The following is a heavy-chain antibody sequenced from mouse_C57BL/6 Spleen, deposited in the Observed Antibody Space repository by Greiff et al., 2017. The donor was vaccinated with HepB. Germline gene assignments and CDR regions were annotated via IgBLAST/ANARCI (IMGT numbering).Heavy chain of an antibody. V-gene: IGHV5-9*01. CDR3: ARQTGAY. CDR1: GFTFSSYT. Sequence: EVQLVESGGGLVKPGGSLKLSCAASGFTFSSYTMSWVRQTPEKRLEWVATISGGGGNNYYPDSVKGRFTISRDNAKNTLYLQMSSLRSEDTALYYCARQTGAYWGQGTLVTVSA. J-gene: IGHJ3*01. CDR2: ISGGGGNN. D-gene: IGHD4-1*01.